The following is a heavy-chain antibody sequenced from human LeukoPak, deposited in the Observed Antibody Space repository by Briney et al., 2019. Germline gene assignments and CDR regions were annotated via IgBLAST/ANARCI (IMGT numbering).Heavy chain of an antibody. J-gene: IGHJ4*02. CDR3: ASRSNSGYEFFDY. CDR1: GYSFTSYW. V-gene: IGHV5-51*01. D-gene: IGHD5-12*01. CDR2: IYPGDSDT. Sequence: GESLKISCKGSGYSFTSYWIGWVRQRPAKGLEWMGIIYPGDSDTRYSPSFQGQVTISADKSISTAYLQWSSLKASDTAMYYCASRSNSGYEFFDYWGQGTLVTVSS.